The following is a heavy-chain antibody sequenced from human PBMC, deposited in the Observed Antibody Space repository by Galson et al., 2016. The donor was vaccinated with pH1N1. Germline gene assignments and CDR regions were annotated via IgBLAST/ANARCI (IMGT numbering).Heavy chain of an antibody. V-gene: IGHV5-51*01. J-gene: IGHJ3*02. CDR3: ARHCDTYGGDAFDM. D-gene: IGHD5-18*01. CDR2: VYPGDSDT. Sequence: QSGADVKKPGESLMISCEGSGYNFAKYWIAWVRQMPGKGLEWMGIVYPGDSDTPYRPSFQGHVTIPADKSKSSVYLPWCSLKASDTAMYYCARHCDTYGGDAFDMWGQGTLVTISS. CDR1: GYNFAKYW.